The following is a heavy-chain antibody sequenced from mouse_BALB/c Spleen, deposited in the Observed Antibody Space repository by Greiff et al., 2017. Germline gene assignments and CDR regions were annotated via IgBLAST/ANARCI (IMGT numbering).Heavy chain of an antibody. CDR3: VSQGLRRDWYFDV. V-gene: IGHV10S3*01. CDR1: GFTFNTNA. Sequence: EVQLVETGGGLVQPKGSLKLSCAASGFTFNTNAMNWVRQAPGKGLEWVARIRSKSNNYATYYADSVKDRFTISRDDSQSMLYLQMNNLKTEDTAMYYCVSQGLRRDWYFDVWGAGTTVTVSS. J-gene: IGHJ1*01. D-gene: IGHD2-2*01. CDR2: IRSKSNNYAT.